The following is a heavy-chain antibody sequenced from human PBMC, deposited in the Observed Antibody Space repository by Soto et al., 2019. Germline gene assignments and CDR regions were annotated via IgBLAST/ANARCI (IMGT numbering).Heavy chain of an antibody. J-gene: IGHJ4*02. CDR2: MNPNSGNT. CDR1: GYTFTSYG. CDR3: ARGLSVDTAMAH. Sequence: ASVKVSCKASGYTFTSYGISWVRQATGQGLEWMGWMNPNSGNTGYAQKFQGRVTMTRNTSISTAYMELSSLRSEDTAVYYCARGLSVDTAMAHWGQGTLVTVSS. D-gene: IGHD5-18*01. V-gene: IGHV1-8*02.